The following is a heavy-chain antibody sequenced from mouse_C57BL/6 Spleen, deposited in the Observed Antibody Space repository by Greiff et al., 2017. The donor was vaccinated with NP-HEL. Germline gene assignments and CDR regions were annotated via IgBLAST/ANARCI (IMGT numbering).Heavy chain of an antibody. CDR1: GFTFSSYA. Sequence: EVHLVESGGGLVKPGGSLKLSCAASGFTFSSYAMSWVRQTPEKRLEWVATISDGGSYTYYPDNVKGRFTISRDNAKNNLYLQMSHLKSEDTAMYYCARDRDYVFAYWGQGTLVTVSA. CDR3: ARDRDYVFAY. CDR2: ISDGGSYT. D-gene: IGHD2-4*01. V-gene: IGHV5-4*01. J-gene: IGHJ3*01.